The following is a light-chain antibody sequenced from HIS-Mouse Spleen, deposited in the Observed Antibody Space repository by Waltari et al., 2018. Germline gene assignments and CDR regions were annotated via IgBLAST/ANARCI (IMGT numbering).Light chain of an antibody. V-gene: IGLV2-23*03. Sequence: QSALTQPASVSGSPGQSITISCTGPRSDVGSYNLVSWYQQHPGKAPKLMIYEGSKRPSGVSNRFSGSKSGNTASLTISGLQAEDEADYYCCSYAGSSTFEVFGGGTKLTVL. CDR2: EGS. CDR3: CSYAGSSTFEV. CDR1: RSDVGSYNL. J-gene: IGLJ2*01.